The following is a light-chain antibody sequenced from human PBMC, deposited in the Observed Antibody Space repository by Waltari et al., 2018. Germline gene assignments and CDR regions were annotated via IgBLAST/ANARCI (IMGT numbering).Light chain of an antibody. CDR2: KNT. CDR1: RSHIGRNS. V-gene: IGLV1-44*01. Sequence: QSVLTQSPSASGTPGPRVTLSCSGSRSHIGRNSVNWYQQLAGTAPKLLFYKNTERPSEVPDRFSGSKSGTSASLAISGLQSEDEGDYYCSTWDDGLYGVVFGGGTTVTVL. CDR3: STWDDGLYGVV. J-gene: IGLJ3*02.